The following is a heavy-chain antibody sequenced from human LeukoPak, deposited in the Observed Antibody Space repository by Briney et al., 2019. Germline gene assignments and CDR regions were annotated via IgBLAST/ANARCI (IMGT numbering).Heavy chain of an antibody. J-gene: IGHJ3*02. CDR2: ITPIFGTA. CDR3: ARDTVDIVATITGGAFDI. Sequence: SVKVSCKASGGTFSSYAISWVRQAPGQGLEWMGGITPIFGTANYAQKFQGRVTITADESTSTAYMELSSLRSEDTAVYYCARDTVDIVATITGGAFDIWGQGTMVTVSS. V-gene: IGHV1-69*13. CDR1: GGTFSSYA. D-gene: IGHD5-12*01.